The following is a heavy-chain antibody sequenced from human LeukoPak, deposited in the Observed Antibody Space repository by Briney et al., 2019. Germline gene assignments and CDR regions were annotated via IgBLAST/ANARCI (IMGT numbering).Heavy chain of an antibody. V-gene: IGHV4-61*02. CDR3: ARERWGDQDY. CDR2: IYTSGST. J-gene: IGHJ4*02. Sequence: PSETLSLTCTVSGGSISSGGYYWSWIRQHPGKGLEWIGRIYTSGSTNYNPSLKSRVTISLDTSKNQFSLKLSSVTAADTAVYYCARERWGDQDYWGQGTLVTVSS. CDR1: GGSISSGGYY. D-gene: IGHD3-16*01.